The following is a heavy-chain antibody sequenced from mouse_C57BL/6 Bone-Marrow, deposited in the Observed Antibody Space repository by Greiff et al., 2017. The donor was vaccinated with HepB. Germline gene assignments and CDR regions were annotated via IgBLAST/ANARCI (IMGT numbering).Heavy chain of an antibody. V-gene: IGHV1-4*01. D-gene: IGHD3-2*02. J-gene: IGHJ2*01. CDR1: GYTFTSYT. CDR2: INPSSGYT. Sequence: VQLQQSGAELARPGASVKMSCKASGYTFTSYTMHWVKQRPGQGLEWIGYINPSSGYTKYNQKFKDKATLTADKSSSTAYMQLSSLTSEDSAGYYCARQRRLSFDYWGQGTTLTVSS. CDR3: ARQRRLSFDY.